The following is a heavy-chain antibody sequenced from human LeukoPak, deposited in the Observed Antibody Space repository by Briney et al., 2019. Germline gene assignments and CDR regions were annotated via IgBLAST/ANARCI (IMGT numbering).Heavy chain of an antibody. CDR1: GGTFSSYA. D-gene: IGHD2-21*02. CDR3: ARDAAYCGGDCSDVGAFDI. Sequence: SVKVSCKASGGTFSSYAISWVRQAPGQGLEWMGRIIPIFGTANYAQKFQGRVTITTDESASTAYMELSSLRSEDTAVYYCARDAAYCGGDCSDVGAFDIWGQGTMVTVSS. V-gene: IGHV1-69*05. J-gene: IGHJ3*02. CDR2: IIPIFGTA.